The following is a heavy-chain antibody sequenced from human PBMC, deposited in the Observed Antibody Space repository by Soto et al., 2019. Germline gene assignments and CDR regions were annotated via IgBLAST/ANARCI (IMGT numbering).Heavy chain of an antibody. D-gene: IGHD3-16*01. Sequence: SETLSLTCAVSGGSISSGGYSWSWIRQHPGKGLEWIGYIYYSGSTYYNPSLKSRVTISVDMSKNQFSLKLSSVTAADTAVYYCARRTNYETDAFDIWGQGTMVTVSS. CDR3: ARRTNYETDAFDI. CDR1: GGSISSGGYS. CDR2: IYYSGST. V-gene: IGHV4-31*11. J-gene: IGHJ3*02.